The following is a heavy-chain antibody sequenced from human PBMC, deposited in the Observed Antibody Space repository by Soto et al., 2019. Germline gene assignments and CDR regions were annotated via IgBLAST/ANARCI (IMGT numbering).Heavy chain of an antibody. D-gene: IGHD5-12*01. Sequence: EVQLLESGGGLVQPGGSLRLSCTASGFTFSSYAMSWVRQAPGKGLEWVSAISGSGGSTYYADSVKGRFTISRDNSKNTLYLQMNSLRAEDTAVYYGAKSPLVATIRDFDYWGQGTLVTVSS. CDR3: AKSPLVATIRDFDY. V-gene: IGHV3-23*01. CDR2: ISGSGGST. CDR1: GFTFSSYA. J-gene: IGHJ4*02.